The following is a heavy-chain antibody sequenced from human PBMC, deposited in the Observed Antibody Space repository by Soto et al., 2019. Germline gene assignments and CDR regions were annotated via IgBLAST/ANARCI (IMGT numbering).Heavy chain of an antibody. CDR2: ISSGAITI. CDR1: GFTFSDYY. D-gene: IGHD6-6*01. Sequence: GGSLRLSCSASGFTFSDYYMNWIRQAPGKGLEWVSYISSGAITIYYADSVKGRFTISRDNAKNSLYLQMNSLRAEDTAVYYCAGQYSSSSVEFWGQGTLVTVSS. J-gene: IGHJ4*02. V-gene: IGHV3-11*01. CDR3: AGQYSSSSVEF.